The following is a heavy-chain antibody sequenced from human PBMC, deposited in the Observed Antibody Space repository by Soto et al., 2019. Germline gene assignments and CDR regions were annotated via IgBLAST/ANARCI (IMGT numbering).Heavy chain of an antibody. J-gene: IGHJ4*02. CDR2: LDPEDGET. CDR1: GYTLSESS. D-gene: IGHD6-19*01. Sequence: EASVKVSCKISGYTLSESSIHWVRQAPGQGPEWMGGLDPEDGETIYAQKFRGRVTMTEDTSTDTSYLEVSGLRSEDTAVYYCTTMRSRAQPRRGHSSGRYREFQEFDHWGQGTLVTVSS. CDR3: TTMRSRAQPRRGHSSGRYREFQEFDH. V-gene: IGHV1-24*01.